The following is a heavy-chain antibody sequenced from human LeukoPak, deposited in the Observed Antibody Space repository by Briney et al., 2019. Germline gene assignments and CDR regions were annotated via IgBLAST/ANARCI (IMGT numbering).Heavy chain of an antibody. D-gene: IGHD2-2*01. CDR2: INHSGST. CDR3: ARGLSNMPPGSY. Sequence: MSSETLSLTCAVYGGSFRGYYWSWIRQPPGKGLEWIGEINHSGSTNYNPSLKSRVTISGDTSKNQFSLKLNSVTAADTAVYFCARGLSNMPPGSYWGQGTLVTVSP. CDR1: GGSFRGYY. V-gene: IGHV4-34*01. J-gene: IGHJ4*02.